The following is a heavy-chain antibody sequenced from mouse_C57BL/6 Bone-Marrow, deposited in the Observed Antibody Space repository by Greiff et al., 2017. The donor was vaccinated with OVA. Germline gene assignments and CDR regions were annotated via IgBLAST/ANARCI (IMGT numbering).Heavy chain of an antibody. CDR2: IRNKANGYTT. J-gene: IGHJ2*01. CDR3: ARFRSYFDD. Sequence: DVQLQESGGGLVQPGGSLSLSCAASGFTFTDYYMSWVRQPPGKALEWLGFIRNKANGYTTEYSASVKCRFTISRDNSQSILYLQMNALRAEDRATYYCARFRSYFDDWGQGTTLTVSS. CDR1: GFTFTDYY. V-gene: IGHV7-3*01.